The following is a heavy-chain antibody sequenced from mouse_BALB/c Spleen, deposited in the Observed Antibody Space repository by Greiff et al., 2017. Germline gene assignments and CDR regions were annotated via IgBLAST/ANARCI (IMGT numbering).Heavy chain of an antibody. CDR1: GYTFTDYN. D-gene: IGHD2-10*02. CDR3: ARPYGNYLYYAMDY. J-gene: IGHJ4*01. Sequence: EVQLQQSGPELVKPGASVKISCKASGYTFTDYNMHWVKQSHGKSLEWIGYIYPYNGGTGYNQKFKSKATLTVDNSSSTAYMELRSLTSEDSAVYYCARPYGNYLYYAMDYWGQGTSVTVSS. CDR2: IYPYNGGT. V-gene: IGHV1S29*02.